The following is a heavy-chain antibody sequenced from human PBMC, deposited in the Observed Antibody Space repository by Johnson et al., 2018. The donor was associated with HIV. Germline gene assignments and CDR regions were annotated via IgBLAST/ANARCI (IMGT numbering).Heavy chain of an antibody. CDR3: ARAPEVRGVDAFDV. CDR2: INWNGGRT. J-gene: IGHJ3*01. D-gene: IGHD3-10*01. V-gene: IGHV3-20*03. Sequence: GINWNGGRTGYADSVKGRFSISRDNAKKSLFLQMNSLRAEDTAVYYCARAPEVRGVDAFDVWGQGTMVTVSS.